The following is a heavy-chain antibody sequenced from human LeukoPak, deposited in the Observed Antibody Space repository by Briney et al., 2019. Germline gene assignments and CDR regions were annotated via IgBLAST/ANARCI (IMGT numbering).Heavy chain of an antibody. CDR3: ARANPYDNKGYSPELRY. D-gene: IGHD3-10*01. CDR1: GGTFSSYA. CDR2: SDPNTGAT. V-gene: IGHV1-2*02. J-gene: IGHJ4*02. Sequence: EASVKVSCKASGGTFSSYAISWLRQAPGQGFEWIGWSDPNTGATKYENFQGRVTMTTDTSIRTAYMDLTRLTSDDTAVYYCARANPYDNKGYSPELRYWGQGTLVTVSS.